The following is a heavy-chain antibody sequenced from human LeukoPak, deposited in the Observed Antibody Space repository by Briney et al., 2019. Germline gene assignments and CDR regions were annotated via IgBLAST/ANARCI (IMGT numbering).Heavy chain of an antibody. D-gene: IGHD2-21*02. CDR1: GGTFSSYA. CDR3: AQFCGGDCYPPHDAFDI. V-gene: IGHV1-69*05. J-gene: IGHJ3*02. Sequence: SVKVSCKASGGTFSSYAISWVRQAPGQGLEWMGGIIPIFGTANYAQKFQGRVTITTDESTSTAYMELSSLRSEDTAAYYCAQFCGGDCYPPHDAFDIWGQGTMVTVSS. CDR2: IIPIFGTA.